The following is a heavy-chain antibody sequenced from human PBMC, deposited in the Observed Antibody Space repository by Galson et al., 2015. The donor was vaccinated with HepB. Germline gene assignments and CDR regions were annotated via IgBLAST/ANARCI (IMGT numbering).Heavy chain of an antibody. CDR1: GYSFTSYW. Sequence: QSGAEVKKPGESLRISCKGSGYSFTSYWISWVRQMPGKGLEWLGRIDPSDSYTKYSPSSQGHVTISADKSISTAYLQWSSLKASDTAMYYCATYYYDSSGYSLFDYWGQGTLVTVSS. J-gene: IGHJ4*02. D-gene: IGHD3-22*01. CDR3: ATYYYDSSGYSLFDY. CDR2: IDPSDSYT. V-gene: IGHV5-10-1*01.